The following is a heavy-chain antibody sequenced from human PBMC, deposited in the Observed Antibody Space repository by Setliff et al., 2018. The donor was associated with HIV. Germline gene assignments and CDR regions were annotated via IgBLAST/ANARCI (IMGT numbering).Heavy chain of an antibody. V-gene: IGHV4-59*01. J-gene: IGHJ4*02. Sequence: ETLSLTCTVSGGSITGYYWSWIRQPPGKGMEWIGYIYYNGGTNYNPSLKSRVTMLVDTSENHFTLKLTSVTAADTAMYYCTRGIGGIGYYPDYWGQGTLVTSPQ. CDR3: TRGIGGIGYYPDY. D-gene: IGHD3-22*01. CDR2: IYYNGGT. CDR1: GGSITGYY.